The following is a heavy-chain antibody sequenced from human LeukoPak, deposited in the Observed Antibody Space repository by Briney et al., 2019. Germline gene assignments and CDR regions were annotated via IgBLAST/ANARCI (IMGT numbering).Heavy chain of an antibody. D-gene: IGHD3-10*01. J-gene: IGHJ4*02. CDR1: GYTFTSYY. CDR2: INPSGGST. CDR3: ARAPGYGSGSEREREDRSVFDY. Sequence: ASVKVSCKASGYTFTSYYMHWVRQAPGQGLECLGIINPSGGSTSYAQKFQGRVTMTRDTSTRTVYMELSSLRSEHTAVYYCARAPGYGSGSEREREDRSVFDYWGQGTLVTVSS. V-gene: IGHV1-46*01.